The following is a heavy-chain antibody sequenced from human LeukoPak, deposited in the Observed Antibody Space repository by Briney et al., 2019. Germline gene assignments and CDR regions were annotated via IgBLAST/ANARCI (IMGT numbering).Heavy chain of an antibody. CDR3: ATRGRWLQFDY. D-gene: IGHD5-24*01. Sequence: GASVKVSCKASGYTFTSYDINWVRQANGHALEWMGWMNPNSGNTGYAQKFQGRVTMTRNTSISTAYMELSSLRSEDTAVYYCATRGRWLQFDYWGQGTLVTVSS. J-gene: IGHJ4*02. V-gene: IGHV1-8*02. CDR1: GYTFTSYD. CDR2: MNPNSGNT.